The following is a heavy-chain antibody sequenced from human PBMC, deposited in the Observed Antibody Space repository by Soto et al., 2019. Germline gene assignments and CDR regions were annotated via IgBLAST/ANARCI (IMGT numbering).Heavy chain of an antibody. CDR2: ISGSGGST. D-gene: IGHD2-8*01. Sequence: GGSLRLSCAASGFTFSSYAMSWVRQAPGKGLEWVSAISGSGGSTYYADSVKGRFTISRDNSRNTLYLQMNSLRAEDTDVYDCAKDQSNGLMVYVIDYWGQGTLVPVSS. CDR1: GFTFSSYA. J-gene: IGHJ4*02. V-gene: IGHV3-23*01. CDR3: AKDQSNGLMVYVIDY.